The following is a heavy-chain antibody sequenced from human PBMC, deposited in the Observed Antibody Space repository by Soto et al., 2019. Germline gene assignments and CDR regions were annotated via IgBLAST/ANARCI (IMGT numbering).Heavy chain of an antibody. J-gene: IGHJ5*01. Sequence: EVQLLESGGNLVQPGGSLSLSCAASGVTFSNYGMNWVRQAPGKGLEWVSAISGGGTSPHYADSVKGRFNISRHKSKNTLYLQMNSLTADDTALYYCAKSGIVATMRTFIWFDSWGQGTLGTVAA. CDR2: ISGGGTSP. CDR1: GVTFSNYG. V-gene: IGHV3-23*01. D-gene: IGHD3-22*01. CDR3: AKSGIVATMRTFIWFDS.